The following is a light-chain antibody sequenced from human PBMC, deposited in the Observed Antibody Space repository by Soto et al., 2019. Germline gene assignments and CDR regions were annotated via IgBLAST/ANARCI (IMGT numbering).Light chain of an antibody. Sequence: IVLTQSPGTLSLSPGERATLSCRASQSVSSNYLAWYQQKPGQAPRLLIYGASSRATAIPDRFSGSGSGTDCTRTLSRRAPEDCAVYYCQQYGSSPWAFGQGTKVESK. CDR3: QQYGSSPWA. CDR2: GAS. J-gene: IGKJ1*01. CDR1: QSVSSNY. V-gene: IGKV3-20*01.